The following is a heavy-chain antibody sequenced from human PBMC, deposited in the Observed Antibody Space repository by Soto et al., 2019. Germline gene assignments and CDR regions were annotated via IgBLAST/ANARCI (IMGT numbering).Heavy chain of an antibody. CDR1: GFTFSSYG. D-gene: IGHD5-12*01. CDR3: AKDRDGYNFFDY. J-gene: IGHJ4*02. Sequence: PGGSLRVSCAASGFTFSSYGMHWVRQAPGKGLEWVAVISYDGSNKYYADSVKGRFTISRDNSKNTLYLQMNSLRAEDTAVYYCAKDRDGYNFFDYWGQGTLVTVSS. CDR2: ISYDGSNK. V-gene: IGHV3-30*18.